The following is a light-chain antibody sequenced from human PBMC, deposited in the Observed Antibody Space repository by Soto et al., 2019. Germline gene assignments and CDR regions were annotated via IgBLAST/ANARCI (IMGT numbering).Light chain of an antibody. V-gene: IGKV1-5*01. J-gene: IGKJ1*01. CDR3: QQYNIYPWT. CDR2: DAS. Sequence: EIRRTQSPSTLSASVGDGVTITCRASQSISNRLAWYQQRPGKAPKYLIYDASTLDSGAPSRFSGSGSGTEFTLSISSLQPDDFATYYCQQYNIYPWTFGQGTKVDIK. CDR1: QSISNR.